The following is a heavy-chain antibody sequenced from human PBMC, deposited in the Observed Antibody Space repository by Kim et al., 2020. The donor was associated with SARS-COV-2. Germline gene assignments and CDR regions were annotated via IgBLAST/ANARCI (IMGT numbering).Heavy chain of an antibody. D-gene: IGHD7-27*01. CDR3: ARHKLGITPDYFDY. V-gene: IGHV3-48*02. Sequence: ANSVKDRFTISRDNAKMSLYLRMNSLRDEDTAVYYCARHKLGITPDYFDYWGQGTLVTVSS. J-gene: IGHJ4*02.